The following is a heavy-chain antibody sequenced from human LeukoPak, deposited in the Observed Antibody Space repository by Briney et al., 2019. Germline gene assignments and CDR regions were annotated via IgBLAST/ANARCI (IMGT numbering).Heavy chain of an antibody. D-gene: IGHD4-17*01. CDR2: VYYSGTT. V-gene: IGHV4-59*01. CDR3: ARGSTTGDWFDP. J-gene: IGHJ5*02. Sequence: SETLSLTCTISAGSISSYSCNWLRQPPGKGLEWIGYVYYSGTTSYNPSLKGRVTISVDTSKNQFSLKLTSVTAADTAVYYCARGSTTGDWFDPWGQGTLVTVSS. CDR1: AGSISSYS.